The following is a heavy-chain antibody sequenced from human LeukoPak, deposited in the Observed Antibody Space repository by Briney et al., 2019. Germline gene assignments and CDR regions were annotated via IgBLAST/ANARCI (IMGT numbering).Heavy chain of an antibody. CDR3: ARGRSYDYVWGSYRLVPYFDY. J-gene: IGHJ4*02. D-gene: IGHD3-16*02. V-gene: IGHV4-31*03. CDR2: IYYSGST. Sequence: SETLSLTCTVSGGSISSGGYYWSWIRQHPGTGLEWIGYIYYSGSTYYNPSLKSRVTISVDTSKNQFSLKLSSVTAADTAVYYCARGRSYDYVWGSYRLVPYFDYWGQGTLVTVSS. CDR1: GGSISSGGYY.